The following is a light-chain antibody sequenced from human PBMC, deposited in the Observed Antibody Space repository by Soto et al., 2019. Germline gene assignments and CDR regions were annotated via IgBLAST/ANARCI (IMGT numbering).Light chain of an antibody. Sequence: SYELTQAPSVSVGPGQTARITCAGNNLGEKSVHWYKQRPGQAPILVIFDDRDRASGIPERISGSNSDNTATLTISGVEAGDEADYFCEVWDNSRDVVVFGGGTKHTVL. J-gene: IGLJ3*02. CDR1: NLGEKS. CDR3: EVWDNSRDVVV. V-gene: IGLV3-21*02. CDR2: DDR.